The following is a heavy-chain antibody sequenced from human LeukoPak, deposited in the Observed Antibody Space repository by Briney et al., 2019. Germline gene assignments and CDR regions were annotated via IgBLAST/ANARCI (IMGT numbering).Heavy chain of an antibody. V-gene: IGHV3-23*01. J-gene: IGHJ4*02. CDR3: ATTGSGSYYDY. Sequence: HPGGSLRLSCAASGFTFSSYAMSWVRQAPEKGLEWVSAISGSGGSTYYADSVKGRFTISRDNSKNTLYLQMNSLRAEDTAVYYCATTGSGSYYDYWGQGTLVTVSS. CDR1: GFTFSSYA. CDR2: ISGSGGST. D-gene: IGHD1-26*01.